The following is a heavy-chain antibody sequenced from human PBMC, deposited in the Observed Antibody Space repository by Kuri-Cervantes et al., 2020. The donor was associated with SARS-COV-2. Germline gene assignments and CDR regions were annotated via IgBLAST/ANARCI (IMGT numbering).Heavy chain of an antibody. V-gene: IGHV1-69*13. CDR1: GCTFSLYA. CDR2: IIPIFGTA. CDR3: ARNPHSLTSDYYYYMDV. J-gene: IGHJ6*03. Sequence: SVKVSCKASGCTFSLYAISWVRQAPGQGLEWMGGIIPIFGTANYAQKFQGRVTIPADESTCTAYMELSSLRSEDTAVYYCARNPHSLTSDYYYYMDVWGKGTTVTVSS. D-gene: IGHD4/OR15-4a*01.